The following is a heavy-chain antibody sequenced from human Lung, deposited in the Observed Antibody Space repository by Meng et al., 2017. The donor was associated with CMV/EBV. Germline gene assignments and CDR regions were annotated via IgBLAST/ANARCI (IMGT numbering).Heavy chain of an antibody. D-gene: IGHD6-6*01. CDR1: GFSLSTSGVG. Sequence: HITLKEFGPTLVKPTQILTLTCTFSGFSLSTSGVGVGWIRQPPGKALECLAIIYGDDEKRYSPSLESRLTVTKDTSKNQVVLTMTNMVPVDTATYYCARAAARPSDWFDPWGQGTLVTVSS. V-gene: IGHV2-5*02. CDR2: IYGDDEK. CDR3: ARAAARPSDWFDP. J-gene: IGHJ5*02.